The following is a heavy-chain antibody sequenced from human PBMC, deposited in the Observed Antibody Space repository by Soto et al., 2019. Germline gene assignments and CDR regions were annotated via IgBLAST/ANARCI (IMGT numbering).Heavy chain of an antibody. Sequence: XSVKVSCKASAYTFTSYGISWVRQAPGQGLEWMGWISAYNGNTNYAQKLQGRVTMTTDTSTSTAYMELRSLRSDDTAVYYCARDRGYCSSTRCTGSGWFDPWGQGTLVTVSS. CDR2: ISAYNGNT. J-gene: IGHJ5*02. D-gene: IGHD2-2*01. CDR1: AYTFTSYG. CDR3: ARDRGYCSSTRCTGSGWFDP. V-gene: IGHV1-18*04.